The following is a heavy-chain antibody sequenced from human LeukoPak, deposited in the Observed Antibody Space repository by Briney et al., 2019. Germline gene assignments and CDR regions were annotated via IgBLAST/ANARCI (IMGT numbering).Heavy chain of an antibody. D-gene: IGHD3-10*01. Sequence: GGSLRLSCAASGFTFSNAWLSWVRQAPGKGLEWVGHIKSKTDGGTTDYAAPVKGRFTISRDDSKNTLFLQMNSLKTEDTAVYYCTLPWGSGSYYDYWGQGTLVTVSS. CDR2: IKSKTDGGTT. V-gene: IGHV3-15*01. J-gene: IGHJ4*02. CDR1: GFTFSNAW. CDR3: TLPWGSGSYYDY.